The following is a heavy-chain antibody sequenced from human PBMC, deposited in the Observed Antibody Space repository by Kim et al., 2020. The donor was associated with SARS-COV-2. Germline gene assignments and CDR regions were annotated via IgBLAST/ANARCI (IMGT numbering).Heavy chain of an antibody. V-gene: IGHV1-24*01. Sequence: ASVKVSCKVSGYTLTELSMHWVRQAPGKGLEWMGGFDPEDGETIYAQKFQGRVTMTEDTSTDTAYMELSSLRSEDTAVYYCATSEPLWSGYYTDYYYYGMDVWGQGTTVTVSS. CDR2: FDPEDGET. D-gene: IGHD3-3*01. CDR3: ATSEPLWSGYYTDYYYYGMDV. CDR1: GYTLTELS. J-gene: IGHJ6*02.